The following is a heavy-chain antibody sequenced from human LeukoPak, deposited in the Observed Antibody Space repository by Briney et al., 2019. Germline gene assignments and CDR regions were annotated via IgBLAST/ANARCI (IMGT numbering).Heavy chain of an antibody. V-gene: IGHV3-15*01. J-gene: IGHJ6*04. CDR1: GFTFSNAW. CDR3: TTMDV. Sequence: GGSLRLSCAASGFTFSNAWMSWVRQAPGKGLEWVGRIKSKTGGGTTDYAAPVKGRFTISRDDSKNTLYLQMNSLKTEDTAVYYCTTMDVWGKGTTVTVSS. CDR2: IKSKTGGGTT.